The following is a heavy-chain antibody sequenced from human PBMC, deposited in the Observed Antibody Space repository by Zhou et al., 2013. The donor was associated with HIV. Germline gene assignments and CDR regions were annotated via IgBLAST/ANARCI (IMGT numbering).Heavy chain of an antibody. J-gene: IGHJ4*02. CDR3: ARGAYSGSYYANF. V-gene: IGHV1-69*12. CDR2: IIPGFGAA. CDR1: GGTFSSYA. D-gene: IGHD1-26*01. Sequence: QVQLVQSGAEVKKPGSSVKVSCKASGGTFSSYAISWVRQAPGQGLEWMGGIIPGFGAAIYAQNFQGRLTITADESTSTVYLELSSLRSEDTALYYCARGAYSGSYYANFWGPGTQVTVSS.